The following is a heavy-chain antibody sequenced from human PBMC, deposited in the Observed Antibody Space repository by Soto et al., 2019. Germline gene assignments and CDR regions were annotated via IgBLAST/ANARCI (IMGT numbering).Heavy chain of an antibody. Sequence: QVTVKESGPVLVKPTETLTLTCTVSGFSLSNAGLGVSWIRQPPGKALEWLAHIFSNDEKSYSTSLKSRLTNSXGXXKSQVVLTMTNMDPVDTATYYCASTYSSSWYWFDPWGQGTLVTVSS. V-gene: IGHV2-26*04. J-gene: IGHJ5*02. CDR3: ASTYSSSWYWFDP. CDR2: IFSNDEK. D-gene: IGHD6-13*01. CDR1: GFSLSNAGLG.